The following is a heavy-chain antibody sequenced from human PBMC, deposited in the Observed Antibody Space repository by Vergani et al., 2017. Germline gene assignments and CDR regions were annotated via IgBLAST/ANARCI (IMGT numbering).Heavy chain of an antibody. V-gene: IGHV4-34*01. CDR3: ARVGLRFFEGGAFDI. Sequence: QVQLQQWGAGLLKPSETLSLTCAVYGGSFSGYYWSWIRQPPGKGLEWIGEINPSGSTNYNPSLKSRVTISVDTSKDQFSLKLSSVTAADTAVYYCARVGLRFFEGGAFDIWGQGTMVTVSS. J-gene: IGHJ3*02. D-gene: IGHD3-9*01. CDR1: GGSFSGYY. CDR2: INPSGST.